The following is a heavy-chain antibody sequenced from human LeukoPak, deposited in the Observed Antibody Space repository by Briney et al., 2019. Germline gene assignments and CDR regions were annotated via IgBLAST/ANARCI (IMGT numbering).Heavy chain of an antibody. CDR3: ARAPFYSRDGYYFGY. V-gene: IGHV4-59*01. CDR1: GGSISSYY. Sequence: SETLSLTCTVSGGSISSYYWSWIRQPPGKGLEWIGYIYYSGSTNYNPSLKSRVTISVDTSKNQFSLKLSSVTAADTAVYYCARAPFYSRDGYYFGYWGQGTLVTVSS. D-gene: IGHD5-24*01. CDR2: IYYSGST. J-gene: IGHJ4*02.